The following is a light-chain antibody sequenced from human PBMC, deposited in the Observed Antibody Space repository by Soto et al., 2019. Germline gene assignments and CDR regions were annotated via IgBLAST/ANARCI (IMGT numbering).Light chain of an antibody. CDR1: QSFSDY. V-gene: IGKV3-11*01. CDR2: DAS. J-gene: IGKJ5*01. Sequence: EIVLTQSPATLSLSPGERATLSCRASQSFSDYLAWYQQKPGQAPRLLIYDASRRATGIPARFSGSGSGTDFTLTISSLEPEDFAVYYCQQRSHWPLTFGKGTRLEIK. CDR3: QQRSHWPLT.